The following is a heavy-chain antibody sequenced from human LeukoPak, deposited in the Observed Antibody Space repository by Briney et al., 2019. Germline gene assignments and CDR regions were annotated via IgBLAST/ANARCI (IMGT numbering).Heavy chain of an antibody. J-gene: IGHJ6*02. V-gene: IGHV3-23*01. CDR3: AKPATAFQYYCMDV. CDR1: GFTFSSYG. D-gene: IGHD2-21*02. CDR2: ISGSGSST. Sequence: PGRSLRLSCAASGFTFSSYGMHWVRQAPGKGLEWVSAISGSGSSTYYADSVKGRFTISRDNSKSTLYLQMNSLRAEDTAVYYCAKPATAFQYYCMDVWGQGTAVTVSS.